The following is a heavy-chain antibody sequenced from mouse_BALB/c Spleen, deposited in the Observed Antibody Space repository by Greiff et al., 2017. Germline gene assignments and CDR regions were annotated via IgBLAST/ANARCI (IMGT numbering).Heavy chain of an antibody. CDR2: ISSGGSYT. CDR3: ARKGTTATWAMDY. J-gene: IGHJ4*01. CDR1: GFTFSSYA. D-gene: IGHD1-2*01. V-gene: IGHV5-9-4*01. Sequence: EVMLVESGGGLVKPGGSLKLSCAASGFTFSSYAMSWVRQSPEKRLEWVAEISSGGSYTYYPDTVTGRFTISRDNAKNTLYLEMSSLRSEDTAMYYCARKGTTATWAMDYWGQGTSVTVSS.